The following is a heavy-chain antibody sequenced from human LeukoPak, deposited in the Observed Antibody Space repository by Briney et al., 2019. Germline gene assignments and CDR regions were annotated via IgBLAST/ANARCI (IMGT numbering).Heavy chain of an antibody. V-gene: IGHV3-30*02. CDR3: AKDMGGPTDY. CDR2: VRYDETTK. Sequence: GGSLRLSCAASGFTFSNYGMHWVRQAPGKGLEWVAFVRYDETTKFYADSVKGRFTISRDNSKTTLYLQMNRLRAEDTAVYYCAKDMGGPTDYWGQGTLVTVSS. J-gene: IGHJ4*02. CDR1: GFTFSNYG. D-gene: IGHD3-16*01.